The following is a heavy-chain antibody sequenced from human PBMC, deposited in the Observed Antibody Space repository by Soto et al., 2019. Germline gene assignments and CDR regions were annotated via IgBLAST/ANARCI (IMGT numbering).Heavy chain of an antibody. CDR1: GYTFTSYY. V-gene: IGHV1-46*03. CDR3: ARPHTRFGVVIYYFDY. CDR2: INPSGGST. Sequence: QVQLVQSGAEVKKPGASVKVSCKASGYTFTSYYMHWVRQAPGQGLEWMGIINPSGGSTSYAQKFKGRVTMTRDTSTRTDYMELSRMRSEDTAVYYCARPHTRFGVVIYYFDYWGQGTLVTVSS. J-gene: IGHJ4*02. D-gene: IGHD3-3*01.